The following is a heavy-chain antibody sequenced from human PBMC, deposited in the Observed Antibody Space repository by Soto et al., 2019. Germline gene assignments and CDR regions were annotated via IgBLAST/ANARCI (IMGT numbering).Heavy chain of an antibody. J-gene: IGHJ3*02. V-gene: IGHV1-18*01. CDR3: ARDGGNTMIVGNDAFDI. CDR1: GYTFTSYG. CDR2: ISAYNGNT. Sequence: ASVKVSCKASGYTFTSYGISWVRQAPGQGLEWMGWISAYNGNTNYAQKLQGRVTMTTDTSTSTAYMELRSLRSDDTAVYYCARDGGNTMIVGNDAFDIWGQGTMVTVSS. D-gene: IGHD3-22*01.